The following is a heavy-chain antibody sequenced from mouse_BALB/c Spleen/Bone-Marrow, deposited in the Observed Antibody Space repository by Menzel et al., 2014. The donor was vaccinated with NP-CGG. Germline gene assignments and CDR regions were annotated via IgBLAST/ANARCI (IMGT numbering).Heavy chain of an antibody. Sequence: EVKLMESGGGLVQPGGSLKLSCATSGFTFSDYYMYWVRQTPEKRLEWVAYISNGGGSTYCPDTVKGRFTISRDNAKNTLYLQMSRLKSEDTAMYYCARQGAYSYFDYWGQGTTLTVSS. CDR1: GFTFSDYY. CDR2: ISNGGGST. CDR3: ARQGAYSYFDY. D-gene: IGHD2-10*01. V-gene: IGHV5-12*02. J-gene: IGHJ2*01.